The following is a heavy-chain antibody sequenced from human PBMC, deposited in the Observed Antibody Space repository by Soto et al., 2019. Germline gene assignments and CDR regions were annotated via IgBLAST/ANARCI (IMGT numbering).Heavy chain of an antibody. CDR1: GYTLTTFF. CDR3: ASEAIVAGATTGMDV. J-gene: IGHJ6*02. D-gene: IGHD1-26*01. CDR2: INPGYPGGRCT. Sequence: QVQLVQSGAEVKKPGASVKVSCKASGYTLTTFFMPWVRQAPGQGLAWMGRINPGYPGGRCTTYAQKFQGSVTMTTDTSTSPVYMELSRLRSDDTAVYYCASEAIVAGATTGMDVWGQGTTVTVSS. V-gene: IGHV1-46*01.